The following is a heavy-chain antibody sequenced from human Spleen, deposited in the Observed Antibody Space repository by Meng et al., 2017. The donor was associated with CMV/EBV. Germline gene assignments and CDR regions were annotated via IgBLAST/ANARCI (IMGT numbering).Heavy chain of an antibody. CDR1: GFTFSSYW. Sequence: GESLKISCAASGFTFSSYWMHWIRQAPGKGLEWVARSNGDGRSTSYADSVKGRFTISRDNAKDTLYLQMNSLRAEDTAVYYCARSSSGAYAPMDYWGQGTLVTVSS. J-gene: IGHJ4*02. V-gene: IGHV3-74*01. CDR2: SNGDGRST. CDR3: ARSSSGAYAPMDY. D-gene: IGHD2-15*01.